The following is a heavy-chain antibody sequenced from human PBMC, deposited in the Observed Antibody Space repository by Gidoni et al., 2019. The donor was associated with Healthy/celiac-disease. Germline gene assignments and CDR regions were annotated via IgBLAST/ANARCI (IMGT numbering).Heavy chain of an antibody. Sequence: AAPGFTFSSYWMHCVRQAPGKGLVWVSRINSDGSSTSYGVSMKSRFTNYTDNAKNTLFLQMNTLGDEGAGVFSCLRAGGSVFDYWGQGTLVTVSS. CDR1: GFTFSSYW. CDR2: INSDGSST. CDR3: LRAGGSVFDY. V-gene: IGHV3-74*01. D-gene: IGHD2-15*01. J-gene: IGHJ4*02.